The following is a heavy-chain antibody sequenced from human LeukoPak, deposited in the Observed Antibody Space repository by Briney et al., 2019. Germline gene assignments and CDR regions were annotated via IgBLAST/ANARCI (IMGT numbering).Heavy chain of an antibody. CDR1: GFTFSSYG. D-gene: IGHD3-22*01. CDR2: ISYDGSNK. V-gene: IGHV3-30*18. Sequence: GRSLRPSCAASGFTFSSYGMHWVRQAPGKGLEWVAVISYDGSNKYYADSVKGRFTISRDNSKNTLYLQMNSLRAEDTAVYYCAKDDSSGYYCPDYWGQGTLVTVSS. J-gene: IGHJ4*02. CDR3: AKDDSSGYYCPDY.